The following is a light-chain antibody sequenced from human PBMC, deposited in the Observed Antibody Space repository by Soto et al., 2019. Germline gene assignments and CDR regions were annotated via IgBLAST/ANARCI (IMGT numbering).Light chain of an antibody. CDR2: AAS. Sequence: DIQMTQSPSSLSASVGERVIITCRASQSISRYLNWYQRKPGRAPKLLVYAASNLQSWVPSRFSGSGSETDFTLTINSLQPEDFATYYCQQSYVIPWTFGQGTEVEVK. V-gene: IGKV1-39*01. J-gene: IGKJ1*01. CDR3: QQSYVIPWT. CDR1: QSISRY.